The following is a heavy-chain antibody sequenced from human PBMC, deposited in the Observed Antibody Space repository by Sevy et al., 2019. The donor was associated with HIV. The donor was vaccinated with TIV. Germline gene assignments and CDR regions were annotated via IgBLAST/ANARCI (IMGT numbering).Heavy chain of an antibody. D-gene: IGHD2-2*01. CDR2: ISGSGGST. J-gene: IGHJ3*02. Sequence: GGSLRLSCAASGFTFSSYAMSWVRQAPGKGLEWVSAISGSGGSTYYADSVKGRFTTSRDNSKNTLYLQMNSLRAEDTAIYYCAKEGRDIVVVPAANGGAFDIWGQGTMVTVSS. CDR1: GFTFSSYA. CDR3: AKEGRDIVVVPAANGGAFDI. V-gene: IGHV3-23*01.